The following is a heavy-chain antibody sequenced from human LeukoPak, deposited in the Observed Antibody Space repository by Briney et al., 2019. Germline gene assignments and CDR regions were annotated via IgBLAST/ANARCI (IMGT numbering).Heavy chain of an antibody. Sequence: GGSLRLSCAASGFTVSSNYMSWVRQAPGKGLEWLSFIYTGGDTYYADSVKGRFTISRHDSKNTVYLRMNSLRAEDTAVYYCARDPPITGDYGMDVWGQGTTVTVSS. D-gene: IGHD1-14*01. CDR3: ARDPPITGDYGMDV. V-gene: IGHV3-53*04. CDR1: GFTVSSNY. J-gene: IGHJ6*02. CDR2: IYTGGDT.